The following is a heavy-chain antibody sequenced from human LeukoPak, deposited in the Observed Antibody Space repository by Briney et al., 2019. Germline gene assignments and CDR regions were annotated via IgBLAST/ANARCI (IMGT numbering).Heavy chain of an antibody. J-gene: IGHJ4*02. CDR2: ISSSSSYI. Sequence: PGGSLRLSCTASGFTFSSYSMNWVRQAPGKGLEWVSSISSSSSYIYYADSVKGRFTISRDNAKNSLYLQMNSLRAEDTAVYYCARDIQYSSGWIEAYYFDYWGQGTLVTVSS. CDR3: ARDIQYSSGWIEAYYFDY. D-gene: IGHD6-19*01. CDR1: GFTFSSYS. V-gene: IGHV3-21*01.